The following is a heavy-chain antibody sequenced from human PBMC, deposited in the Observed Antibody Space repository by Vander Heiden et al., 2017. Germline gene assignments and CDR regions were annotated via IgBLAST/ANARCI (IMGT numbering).Heavy chain of an antibody. D-gene: IGHD4-17*01. CDR3: AKDSNDYGYDPSPGYFDY. Sequence: EVQLVESGGGLVKPGGSLRLSCAASRFSFSTYSMNWVRQAPGKGLEWVSSISSSSSYIYYADSVKGRFTISRDNAKNSLYLQLNSLRAEETDVYYCAKDSNDYGYDPSPGYFDYWGQGTLVTVSS. CDR2: ISSSSSYI. J-gene: IGHJ4*02. V-gene: IGHV3-21*01. CDR1: RFSFSTYS.